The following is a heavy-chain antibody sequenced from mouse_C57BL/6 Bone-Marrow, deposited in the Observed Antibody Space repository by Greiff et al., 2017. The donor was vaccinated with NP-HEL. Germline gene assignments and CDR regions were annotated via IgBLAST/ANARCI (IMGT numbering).Heavy chain of an antibody. V-gene: IGHV1-74*01. J-gene: IGHJ1*03. CDR2: IHPSDSDT. D-gene: IGHD1-1*01. Sequence: VQLKQPGAELVKPGASVKVSCKASGYTFTSYWMHWVKQRPGQGLEWIGRIHPSDSDTNYNQKFKGKATLTVDKSSSTAYMQLSSLTSEDSAVYYCAPLYYGSSCWYFDVWGTGTTVTVSS. CDR3: APLYYGSSCWYFDV. CDR1: GYTFTSYW.